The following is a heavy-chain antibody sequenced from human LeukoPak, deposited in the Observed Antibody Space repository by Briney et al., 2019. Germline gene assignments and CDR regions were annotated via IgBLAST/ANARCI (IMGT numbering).Heavy chain of an antibody. CDR1: GGSFRGYY. J-gene: IGHJ4*02. CDR3: ARGLTGNY. Sequence: SETLSLTCAVYGGSFRGYYWSWIRQPPGKGLEWIGEINHSGSTNYNPSLKSRVTISVDTSKNQFSLKLSSVTAADTAVYYCARGLTGNYWGQGTLVTVSS. V-gene: IGHV4-34*01. D-gene: IGHD1-14*01. CDR2: INHSGST.